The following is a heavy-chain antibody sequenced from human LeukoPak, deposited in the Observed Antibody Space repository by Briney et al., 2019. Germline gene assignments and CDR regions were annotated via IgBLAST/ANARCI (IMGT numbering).Heavy chain of an antibody. CDR1: GGSISSGDYY. V-gene: IGHV4-30-4*01. Sequence: SETLSLTCTVSGGSISSGDYYWSWIRQPPGKGLEWIGYMYHSGSTYYNPSLKSRATISVDTSKNQFSLKLSSVTAADTAVYYCARPYYYDSRIDPWGQGTLVTVSS. CDR3: ARPYYYDSRIDP. CDR2: MYHSGST. D-gene: IGHD3-22*01. J-gene: IGHJ5*02.